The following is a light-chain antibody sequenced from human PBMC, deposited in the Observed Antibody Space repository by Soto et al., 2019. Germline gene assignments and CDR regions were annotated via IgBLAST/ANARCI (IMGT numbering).Light chain of an antibody. J-gene: IGKJ1*01. V-gene: IGKV1-5*03. CDR1: QSISMS. CDR3: QQYSTYSRA. Sequence: DIQMTQSPSTLSASVGDRVTITCRASQSISMSLAWYQQKPGKAPKLLIYKASSLGSGVPSRFSGSISGTEFTLTISSLQPDDFATYYCQQYSTYSRAFGQGTKVEIK. CDR2: KAS.